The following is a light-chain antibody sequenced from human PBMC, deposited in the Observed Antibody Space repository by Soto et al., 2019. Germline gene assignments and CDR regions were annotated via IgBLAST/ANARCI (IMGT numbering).Light chain of an antibody. CDR2: GAS. CDR1: RSVSNT. CDR3: QQYNNWPPLT. Sequence: EIVMTQSPATLSLSPGERAILSCRASRSVSNTLAWYQQKPGQAPRLLIYGASTRATGIPARFSGSGSGTEFTLSISSLQSEDSAIYYCQQYNNWPPLTFGGGTKVEIK. J-gene: IGKJ4*01. V-gene: IGKV3-15*01.